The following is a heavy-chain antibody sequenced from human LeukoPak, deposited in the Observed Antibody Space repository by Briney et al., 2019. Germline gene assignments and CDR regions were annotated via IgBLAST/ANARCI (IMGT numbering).Heavy chain of an antibody. CDR3: AKEKLVPGAFFYMDV. V-gene: IGHV3-30*02. J-gene: IGHJ6*03. Sequence: GGSLRLSCAASGFTFSSFGMHWVRQAPGKGLEWVAFIRYDGSNKYYADSVKGRFTISRDNSKNTPYLQMNSLRAEDPAVYYCAKEKLVPGAFFYMDVWGKGTTVTVSS. CDR2: IRYDGSNK. CDR1: GFTFSSFG. D-gene: IGHD2-2*01.